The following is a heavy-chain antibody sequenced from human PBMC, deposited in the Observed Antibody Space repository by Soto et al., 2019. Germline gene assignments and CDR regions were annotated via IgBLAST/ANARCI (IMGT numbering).Heavy chain of an antibody. V-gene: IGHV3-66*04. CDR3: ARRSTTVTTPFETQYYYYGMDV. Sequence: GGSLRLSCAVSGFTFNSNDMTWVRQAPGKGLEWVSTISSIGSTYYADSVKGRFTISRDNSKNTLYLHINSLRAEDTAVYYCARRSTTVTTPFETQYYYYGMDVWGQGTTVTVSS. CDR1: GFTFNSND. J-gene: IGHJ6*02. CDR2: ISSIGST. D-gene: IGHD4-17*01.